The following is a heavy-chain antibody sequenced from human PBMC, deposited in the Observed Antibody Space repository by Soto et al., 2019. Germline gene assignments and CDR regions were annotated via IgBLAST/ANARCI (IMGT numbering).Heavy chain of an antibody. CDR3: ASGRLVSRYYGLDV. V-gene: IGHV4-4*07. Sequence: NPSETLSLTCTVSGGSMNDYYWSWIRQPAGKGLEWIGRIFTSGNTNYNPSLRSRLTMSGDTSTNQVSLRLTSVTAEDTAVYYCASGRLVSRYYGLDVWGQGTTVTVSS. CDR1: GGSMNDYY. D-gene: IGHD6-6*01. CDR2: IFTSGNT. J-gene: IGHJ6*02.